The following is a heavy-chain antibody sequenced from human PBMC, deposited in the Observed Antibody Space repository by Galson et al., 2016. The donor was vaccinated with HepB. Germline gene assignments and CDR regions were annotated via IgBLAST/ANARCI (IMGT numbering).Heavy chain of an antibody. Sequence: SLRLSCAASGFIFNSHTMHWVRQETPGNGLEWVASISHDGINAKYADSVRGRFTISRDNSKNSVYLQMSSLRAEHTAIYYCAKDAAVTLPGVYFEFWGQGTLVTVSS. CDR2: ISHDGINA. V-gene: IGHV3-30*18. CDR3: AKDAAVTLPGVYFEF. CDR1: GFIFNSHT. D-gene: IGHD4-17*01. J-gene: IGHJ4*02.